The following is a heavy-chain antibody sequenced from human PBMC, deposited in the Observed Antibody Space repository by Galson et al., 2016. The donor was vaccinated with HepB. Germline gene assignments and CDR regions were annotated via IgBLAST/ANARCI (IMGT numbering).Heavy chain of an antibody. CDR1: GFTFNYYW. Sequence: SLRLSCATSGFTFNYYWMTWVRQAPGKGLEWVANINQDGFEKYYVGSVEGRFTISRHNAKKSLYLQMDSLRAEDQAVYYCARSGEPSWGQGTLVTVSS. D-gene: IGHD4-17*01. CDR2: INQDGFEK. J-gene: IGHJ5*02. V-gene: IGHV3-7*01. CDR3: ARSGEPS.